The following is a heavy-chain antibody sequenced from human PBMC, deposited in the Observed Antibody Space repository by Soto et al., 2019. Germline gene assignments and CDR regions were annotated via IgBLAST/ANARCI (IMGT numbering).Heavy chain of an antibody. J-gene: IGHJ5*02. CDR3: ASSYYSPNWFDP. CDR1: GGSISSGGYY. D-gene: IGHD4-4*01. CDR2: IYYSGST. Sequence: SETLSLTCTVSGGSISSGGYYWSWIRQHPGKGLEWIGYIYYSGSTYYNPSLKSRVTISVDTSKNQFSLKLSSVTAADTAVYYCASSYYSPNWFDPWGQGTLVTVSS. V-gene: IGHV4-31*03.